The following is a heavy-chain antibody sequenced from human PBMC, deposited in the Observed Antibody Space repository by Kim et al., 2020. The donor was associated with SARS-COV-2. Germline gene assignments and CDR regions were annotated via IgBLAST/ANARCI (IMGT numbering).Heavy chain of an antibody. CDR2: ISYSGRT. Sequence: SETLSLTCTVSGGSISSNDYYWDWIRQPPGKGLEWIGSISYSGRTYYNPSLKSRVTISVDTSKNQISLKLSSVTAADTGVYYCARGIFGVVIIPYYYYYMDVCGKGTTVTVSS. J-gene: IGHJ6*03. CDR1: GGSISSNDYY. CDR3: ARGIFGVVIIPYYYYYMDV. V-gene: IGHV4-39*01. D-gene: IGHD3-3*01.